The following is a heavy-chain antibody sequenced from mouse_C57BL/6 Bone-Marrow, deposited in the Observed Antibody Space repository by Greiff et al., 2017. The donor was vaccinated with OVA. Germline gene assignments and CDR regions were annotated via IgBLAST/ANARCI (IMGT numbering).Heavy chain of an antibody. CDR3: ARWGGLRRND. D-gene: IGHD2-4*01. CDR1: GYTFTSYW. J-gene: IGHJ2*01. CDR2: IHPNSGST. V-gene: IGHV1-64*01. Sequence: QVQLQQSGAELVKPGASVKLSCKASGYTFTSYWMHWVKQRPGQGLEWIGMIHPNSGSTNYNEKFKSKATLTVDKSSSTAYMQLSSLTSEDSAVYYCARWGGLRRNDWGQGTTLTVSS.